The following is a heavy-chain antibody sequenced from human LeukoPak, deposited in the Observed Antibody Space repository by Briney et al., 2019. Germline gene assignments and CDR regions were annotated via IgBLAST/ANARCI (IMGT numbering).Heavy chain of an antibody. Sequence: PSETLSLTCTVSGGSISSYYWSWIRQSPGKGLEWIGYIYYSGSTNYNPSLKSRVTISVDTSKNQFPLKLSSVTAADAAVYYCARATAMVTYFDDWGQGTLVTVSS. CDR3: ARATAMVTYFDD. CDR2: IYYSGST. D-gene: IGHD5-18*01. CDR1: GGSISSYY. V-gene: IGHV4-59*12. J-gene: IGHJ4*02.